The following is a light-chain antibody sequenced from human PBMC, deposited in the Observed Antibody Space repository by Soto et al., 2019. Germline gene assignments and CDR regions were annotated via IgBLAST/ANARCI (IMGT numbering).Light chain of an antibody. V-gene: IGLV2-14*01. CDR1: SSDVGGYNY. J-gene: IGLJ2*01. Sequence: QSVLTQPASVSGSPGQSITISCTGTSSDVGGYNYVSWYQQHPGKPPHLIIYDVSKRPAGVSNRFSGTKSGNTASLTISVLHAEDEAYYYCRSYTSISTLAIAGGTKLTVL. CDR3: RSYTSISTLA. CDR2: DVS.